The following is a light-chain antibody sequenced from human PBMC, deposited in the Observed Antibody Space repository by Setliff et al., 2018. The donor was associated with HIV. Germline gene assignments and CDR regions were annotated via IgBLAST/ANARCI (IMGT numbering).Light chain of an antibody. Sequence: QSDLTQPASVSGSPGQSITISCTGTSSDVGGYSYVSWYQQHPGKAPKLIIYEVRNRPSGVSNRFSGSKSGNTASLTISGLQAEDEADYYCSSYAITNTLPFGTGTKVTVL. J-gene: IGLJ1*01. V-gene: IGLV2-14*01. CDR3: SSYAITNTLP. CDR1: SSDVGGYSY. CDR2: EVR.